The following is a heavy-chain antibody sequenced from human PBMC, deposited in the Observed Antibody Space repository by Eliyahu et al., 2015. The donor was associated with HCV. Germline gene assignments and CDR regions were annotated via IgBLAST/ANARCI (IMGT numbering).Heavy chain of an antibody. Sequence: EVQLVESGGGLVKPGGSLRLSCAGSGFTFXDAWMNWVRQAPGKGLEWVGRVKNGGTTDYAAPVQGRFTISRDDSKNTMYLQMNSLKTDDTAVYYCTWDWNFHYDMAVWGQGTTVTVSS. V-gene: IGHV3-15*01. J-gene: IGHJ6*02. CDR3: TWDWNFHYDMAV. CDR1: GFTFXDAW. D-gene: IGHD1-7*01. CDR2: VKNGGTT.